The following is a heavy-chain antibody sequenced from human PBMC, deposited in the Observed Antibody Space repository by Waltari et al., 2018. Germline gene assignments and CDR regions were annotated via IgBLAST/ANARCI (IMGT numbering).Heavy chain of an antibody. J-gene: IGHJ5*02. CDR3: AKGPAARTNWFDP. CDR2: IGSSGRNT. Sequence: EVQLLESGGGLVQPGGSLRLSCAAAGFTFSSYAMSWFRQAPGKGLEWVSVIGSSGRNTYYADSVNGRFTISRDDSKNTLYLQMNSLRAEDTAVYYCAKGPAARTNWFDPWGQGTLVTVSS. CDR1: GFTFSSYA. V-gene: IGHV3-23*01. D-gene: IGHD2-2*01.